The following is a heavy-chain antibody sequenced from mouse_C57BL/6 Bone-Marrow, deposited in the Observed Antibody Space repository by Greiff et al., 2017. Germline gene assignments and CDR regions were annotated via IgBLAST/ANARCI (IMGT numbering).Heavy chain of an antibody. J-gene: IGHJ1*03. V-gene: IGHV5-16*01. CDR2: INYDGSST. CDR1: GFTFSDYY. D-gene: IGHD1-1*01. Sequence: DVKLVESEGGLVQPGSSMKLSCTASGFTFSDYYMAWVRQVPEKGLEWVANINYDGSSTYYLDTLKSRFILSRDNAKNILYLQMSSLKSEDTATYYYTRETITTVVARNWYFDVWGTGTTVTVSS. CDR3: TRETITTVVARNWYFDV.